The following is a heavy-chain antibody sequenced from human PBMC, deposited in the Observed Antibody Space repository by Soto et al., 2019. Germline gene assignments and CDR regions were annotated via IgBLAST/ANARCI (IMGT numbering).Heavy chain of an antibody. V-gene: IGHV3-7*01. CDR1: GFTFSSYW. J-gene: IGHJ3*02. D-gene: IGHD3-10*01. Sequence: GGSLRLSCAASGFTFSSYWMSWVRQAPGKGLEWVANIKQDGSEKYYVDSVKGRFTISRDNAKNSLYLQMNSLRAEDTAVYYCARDEAVLLWFGELLSNDAFDIWGQGTMVTVSS. CDR3: ARDEAVLLWFGELLSNDAFDI. CDR2: IKQDGSEK.